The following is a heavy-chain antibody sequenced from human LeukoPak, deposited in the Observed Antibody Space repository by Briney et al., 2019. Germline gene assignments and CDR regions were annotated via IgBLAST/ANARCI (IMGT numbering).Heavy chain of an antibody. J-gene: IGHJ4*02. V-gene: IGHV4-34*01. CDR3: ARASSIAARWDFDY. CDR2: INHSGST. Sequence: SETLSLTCAVYGGSFSGYYWSWIRQPPGKGLEWIGEINHSGSTNYNPSLKSRVTISVDTSKNQFSLKLSSVTAADTAVYYCARASSIAARWDFDYWGQGTLVTVSS. D-gene: IGHD6-6*01. CDR1: GGSFSGYY.